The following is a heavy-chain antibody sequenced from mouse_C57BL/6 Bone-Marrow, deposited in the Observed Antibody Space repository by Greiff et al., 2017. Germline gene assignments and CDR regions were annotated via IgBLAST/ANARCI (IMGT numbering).Heavy chain of an antibody. D-gene: IGHD1-1*02. CDR2: ISYSGST. V-gene: IGHV3-8*01. J-gene: IGHJ1*03. CDR3: ARDLMGDYWYFYV. Sequence: EVQGVESGPGLAKPSQTLSLTCSVTGYSITSDYWNWIRKFPGNKLEYMGYISYSGSTYYTPSPITLLSITRDTSKNQYYLQLNSVTTEDTATYYCARDLMGDYWYFYVWGTGTTVTVSS. CDR1: GYSITSDY.